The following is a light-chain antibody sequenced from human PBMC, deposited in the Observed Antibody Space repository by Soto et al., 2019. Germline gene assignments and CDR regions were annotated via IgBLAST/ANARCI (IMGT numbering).Light chain of an antibody. Sequence: SYELTQPPSVSVAPGKTARITCGGNNIGSKSVHWYQQKPGQAPVLGIYYDSDRPSGIPEGFSGSNSGNTATLTISRVEAGDEADYYCQVWDSSSDHVVFGGGTKLTVL. CDR1: NIGSKS. V-gene: IGLV3-21*04. CDR3: QVWDSSSDHVV. CDR2: YDS. J-gene: IGLJ2*01.